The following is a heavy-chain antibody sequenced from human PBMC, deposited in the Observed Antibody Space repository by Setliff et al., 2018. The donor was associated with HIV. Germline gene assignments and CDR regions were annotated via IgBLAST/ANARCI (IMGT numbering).Heavy chain of an antibody. CDR1: GDSIRNDY. CDR3: ARGHEWLRN. J-gene: IGHJ4*02. CDR2: ISYTGGT. D-gene: IGHD5-12*01. Sequence: SETLSLTCTVSGDSIRNDYWTWIRQSPEKGLEWIAYISYTGGTNYNPSLKSRVTLSLDASKNQISLKLRSVIAADTAMYYCARGHEWLRNWGQGALVTVSS. V-gene: IGHV4-59*01.